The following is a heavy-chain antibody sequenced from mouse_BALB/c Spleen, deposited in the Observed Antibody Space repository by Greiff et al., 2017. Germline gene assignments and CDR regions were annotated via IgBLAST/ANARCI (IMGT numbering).Heavy chain of an antibody. Sequence: QVQLKESGPGLVAPSQSLSITCTVSGFSLTSYDISWIRQPPGKGLEWLGVIWTGGGTNYNSAFMSRLSISKDNSKSQVFLKMNSLQTDDTAIYYCVREGDYRYDVAYWGQGTLVTVSA. CDR1: GFSLTSYD. D-gene: IGHD2-14*01. V-gene: IGHV2-9-2*01. CDR2: IWTGGGT. J-gene: IGHJ3*01. CDR3: VREGDYRYDVAY.